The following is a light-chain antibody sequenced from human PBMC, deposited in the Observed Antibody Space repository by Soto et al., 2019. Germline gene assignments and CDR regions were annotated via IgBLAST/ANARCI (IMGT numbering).Light chain of an antibody. CDR2: EGT. V-gene: IGLV2-23*01. J-gene: IGLJ1*01. Sequence: QSVLTHPASVSWSPGQSITIVCTGTSSDVGSYDLVSWYQQYPGKAPKLMIYEGTKRPSGVSYRFSGSRSGNTASLTISGLQAEEEADYYCCSYTTGRNFVFGIGTKVTVL. CDR3: CSYTTGRNFV. CDR1: SSDVGSYDL.